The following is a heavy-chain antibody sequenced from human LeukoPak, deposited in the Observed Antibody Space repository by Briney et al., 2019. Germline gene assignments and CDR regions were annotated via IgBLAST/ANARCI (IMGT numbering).Heavy chain of an antibody. D-gene: IGHD5-24*01. CDR3: ARREDGYNAHRTFDI. V-gene: IGHV4-39*01. CDR2: IYYSGST. CDR1: GGSISSSNYY. J-gene: IGHJ3*02. Sequence: PSETLSLTCTVSGGSISSSNYYWGWIRQPPGKGLEWIGSIYYSGSTYYNPSLKSRVTISVDTSKNQFSLKLSSVTAADTAVYYCARREDGYNAHRTFDIWGQGTMVTVSS.